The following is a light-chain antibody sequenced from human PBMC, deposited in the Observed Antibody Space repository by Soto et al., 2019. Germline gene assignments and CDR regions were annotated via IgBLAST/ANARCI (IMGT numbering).Light chain of an antibody. Sequence: QSALTQPASVSGSPGQSITISCTGTSSDVGGYNYVSWYQQYPGKAPKLMIYDVNNRPSGVSDRFSGSKSGHTTSLPISGLQAEDEADYYCASYTSSTTVVFGGGTKLTVL. J-gene: IGLJ2*01. CDR2: DVN. CDR3: ASYTSSTTVV. CDR1: SSDVGGYNY. V-gene: IGLV2-14*01.